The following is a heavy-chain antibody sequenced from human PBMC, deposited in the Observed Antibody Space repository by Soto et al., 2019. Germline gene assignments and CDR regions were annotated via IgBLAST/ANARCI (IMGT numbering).Heavy chain of an antibody. V-gene: IGHV4-61*01. Sequence: QVQLQESGQGLIKPSETLSLTCTVSGCSVTSGSYHWTWIRQPPGKGLVWIGQTGSSNYSPSLKSRITISVATSKDQFSLSLSSVTAADTAVYYCAVFNGGAGGNGYWGQGTQVTVSS. CDR3: AVFNGGAGGNGY. CDR1: GCSVTSGSYH. J-gene: IGHJ4*02. CDR2: QTGSS. D-gene: IGHD2-8*02.